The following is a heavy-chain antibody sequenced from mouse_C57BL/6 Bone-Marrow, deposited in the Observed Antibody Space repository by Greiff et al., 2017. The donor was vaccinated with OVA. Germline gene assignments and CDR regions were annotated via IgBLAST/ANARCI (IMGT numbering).Heavy chain of an antibody. V-gene: IGHV14-4*01. J-gene: IGHJ3*01. CDR3: TTSYGSSAFDY. Sequence: EVQLQESGAELVRPGASVKLSCTASGFNIKDDYMHWVKQRPEQGLEWIGWIEPENGDTEYASKFQGKATITADTSSNTAYLQLSSLTSEDTAVYYCTTSYGSSAFDYWGQGTLVTVSA. D-gene: IGHD1-1*01. CDR1: GFNIKDDY. CDR2: IEPENGDT.